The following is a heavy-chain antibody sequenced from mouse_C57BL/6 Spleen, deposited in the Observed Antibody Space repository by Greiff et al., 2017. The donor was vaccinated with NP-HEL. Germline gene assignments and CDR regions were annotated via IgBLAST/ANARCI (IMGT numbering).Heavy chain of an antibody. CDR1: GYTFTSYW. J-gene: IGHJ4*01. D-gene: IGHD1-1*01. CDR3: ARSPYYYYGSRNAMDY. Sequence: QVQLKQPGTELVKPGASVKLSCKASGYTFTSYWMHWVKQRPGQGLEWIGNINPSNGGTNYNEKFKSKATLTVDKSSSTAYMQLSSLTSEDSAVYYCARSPYYYYGSRNAMDYWGQGTSVTVSS. CDR2: INPSNGGT. V-gene: IGHV1-53*01.